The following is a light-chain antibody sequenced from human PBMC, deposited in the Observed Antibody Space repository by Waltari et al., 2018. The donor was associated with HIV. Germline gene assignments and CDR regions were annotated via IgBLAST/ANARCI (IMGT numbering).Light chain of an antibody. J-gene: IGLJ2*01. CDR3: QSWDSSAAV. V-gene: IGLV3-1*01. Sequence: SFELTQPPSVSVSPGQTAYITCSGNNLGSMYGSWYQQKQGQSSVLVIFQDVKRHSGTPERFSGAISGSTATLIISETQPMDEADYYCQSWDSSAAVFGGGTKLTVL. CDR1: NLGSMY. CDR2: QDV.